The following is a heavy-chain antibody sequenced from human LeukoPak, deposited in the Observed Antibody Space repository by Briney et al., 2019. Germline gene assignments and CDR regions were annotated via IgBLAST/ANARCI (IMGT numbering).Heavy chain of an antibody. V-gene: IGHV3-74*01. CDR3: ARDLSGVTGYTYGRGIDY. CDR2: VNTDGSSK. J-gene: IGHJ4*02. Sequence: PGGSLRLSCAASGFTFSSYWMHWVRQAPGKGLVWVSRVNTDGSSKSYADSVKGRFTISRDNAKTSLYLQMNSLRAEDTAVYYCARDLSGVTGYTYGRGIDYWGQGTLVTVSS. CDR1: GFTFSSYW. D-gene: IGHD5-18*01.